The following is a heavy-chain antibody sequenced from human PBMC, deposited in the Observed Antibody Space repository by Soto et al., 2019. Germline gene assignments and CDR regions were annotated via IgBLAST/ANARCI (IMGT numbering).Heavy chain of an antibody. Sequence: SETLSRTCTVSGGSINRGDYYGIWIRQPPGKGLEWIGYVSSYNGGSTYYRPSLESRMHMSLDATRNHYSLRLTSVTAADTAVYFCARAPVGLDTISYFDYWGQGKLVTVSS. J-gene: IGHJ4*02. V-gene: IGHV4-30-4*01. CDR1: GGSINRGDYY. CDR2: VSSYNGGST. D-gene: IGHD3-3*01. CDR3: ARAPVGLDTISYFDY.